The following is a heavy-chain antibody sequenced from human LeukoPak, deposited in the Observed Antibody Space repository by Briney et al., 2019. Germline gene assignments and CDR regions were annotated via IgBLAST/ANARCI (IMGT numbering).Heavy chain of an antibody. CDR1: GYTFTNYD. J-gene: IGHJ4*02. CDR2: MNPNSGNT. V-gene: IGHV1-8*03. D-gene: IGHD3-16*02. Sequence: RASVKVSCKASGYTFTNYDINWVRQATGQGLEWMGWMNPNSGNTGYAQKFQGRVTITRDTSISTAYMDLSSLRSEDTAVYYCARALSPWGSYCYPLSYWGQGTLVTVSS. CDR3: ARALSPWGSYCYPLSY.